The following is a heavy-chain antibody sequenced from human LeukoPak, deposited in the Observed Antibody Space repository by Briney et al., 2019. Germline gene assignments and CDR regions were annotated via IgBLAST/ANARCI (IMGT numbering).Heavy chain of an antibody. Sequence: GGSLRLSCAASGFTFSGYWMSWVRQAPGKGLEWVANINQDGSEKYYVDPVKGRFTISRDNAKNSLFLQMGSLRVEDTAVYYCARESTAGYNSSWYGFRNWGQGTLVSVSS. CDR2: INQDGSEK. J-gene: IGHJ1*01. CDR1: GFTFSGYW. V-gene: IGHV3-7*01. CDR3: ARESTAGYNSSWYGFRN. D-gene: IGHD6-13*01.